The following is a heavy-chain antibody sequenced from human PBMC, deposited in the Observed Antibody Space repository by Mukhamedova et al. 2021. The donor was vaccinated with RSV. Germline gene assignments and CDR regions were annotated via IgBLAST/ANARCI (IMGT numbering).Heavy chain of an antibody. CDR3: ARDIRGFTGFGHYYYGTDV. J-gene: IGHJ6*02. Sequence: YYSGSTNYNPSLKSRVTISIDTSKKQFSLKMRSVTAADTAVYYCARDIRGFTGFGHYYYGTDVWGQGTTVTGSS. V-gene: IGHV4-59*01. D-gene: IGHD5-12*01. CDR2: YYSGST.